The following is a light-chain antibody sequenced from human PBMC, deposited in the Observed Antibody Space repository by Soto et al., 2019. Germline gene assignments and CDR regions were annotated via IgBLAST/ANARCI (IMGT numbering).Light chain of an antibody. V-gene: IGLV2-14*03. CDR1: SSDVGGYKY. J-gene: IGLJ1*01. Sequence: QSALTQPASVSGSPGQSITISCTGSSSDVGGYKYVSWYQHLPGKAPELMIYDVSNRPSGVSDRFSGSKSGNTASLTISGLQAEDEADYYCNSYTNSGTYVFGTGT. CDR2: DVS. CDR3: NSYTNSGTYV.